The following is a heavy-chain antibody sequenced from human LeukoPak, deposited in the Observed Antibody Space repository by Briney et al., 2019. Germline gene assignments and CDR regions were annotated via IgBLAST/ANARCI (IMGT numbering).Heavy chain of an antibody. CDR3: ARGSSSAYLRVKLDS. CDR2: IKQDGSEK. V-gene: IGHV3-7*03. J-gene: IGHJ4*02. D-gene: IGHD6-19*01. Sequence: GGSLRLSCAASGFTFSSYWMSWVRQAPGKGLEWVANIKQDGSEKYYVDSVKGRFTISRDNSKNTLYLQMNSLRAEDTAVYYCARGSSSAYLRVKLDSWGQGTLVTVSS. CDR1: GFTFSSYW.